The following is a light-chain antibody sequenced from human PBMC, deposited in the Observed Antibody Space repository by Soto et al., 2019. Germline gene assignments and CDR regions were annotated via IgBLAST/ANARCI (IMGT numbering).Light chain of an antibody. J-gene: IGKJ4*01. CDR3: QQYGSSPLT. CDR2: GAS. V-gene: IGKV3-20*01. Sequence: EIVLTQSPGTLSLSPGERATLSRRASQSVSSSYLAWYQQKPGQAPRLLIYGASSRATGLPDRLSGSGSGTDFTLTISRLEPEDFEVYYCQQYGSSPLTFGGGTKVEIK. CDR1: QSVSSSY.